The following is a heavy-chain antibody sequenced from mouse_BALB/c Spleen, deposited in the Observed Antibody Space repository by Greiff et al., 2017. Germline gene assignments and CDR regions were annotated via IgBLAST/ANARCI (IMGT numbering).Heavy chain of an antibody. CDR2: ISDGGSYT. CDR1: GFTFSDYY. Sequence: EVKLVESGGGLVKPGGSLKLSCAASGFTFSDYYMYWVRQTPEKRLEWVATISDGGSYTYYPDSVKGRFTISRDNAKNNLYLQMSSLKSEDTAMYYCARDWGYDYDDGTGYYAMDYWGQGTSVTVSS. D-gene: IGHD2-4*01. J-gene: IGHJ4*01. CDR3: ARDWGYDYDDGTGYYAMDY. V-gene: IGHV5-4*02.